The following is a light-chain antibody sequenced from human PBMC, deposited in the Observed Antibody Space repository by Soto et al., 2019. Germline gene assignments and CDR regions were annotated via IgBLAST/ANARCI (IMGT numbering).Light chain of an antibody. Sequence: EIVLTQSPGTLSLSPGERATLSCRASQSVKSNCLAWYQHMPGQAPRILIYGAYRRATGIPDRFSGSGSGTDFTLTISRLEPEDFAVYYCQQRRTFGQGTKVDTK. CDR3: QQRRT. V-gene: IGKV3D-20*02. CDR2: GAY. J-gene: IGKJ1*01. CDR1: QSVKSNC.